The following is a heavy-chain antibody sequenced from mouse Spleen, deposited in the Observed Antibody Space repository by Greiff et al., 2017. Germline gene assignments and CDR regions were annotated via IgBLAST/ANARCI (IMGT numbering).Heavy chain of an antibody. CDR2: IYPGDGDT. Sequence: QVQLQQSGPELVKPGASVKISCKASGYAFSSSWMNWVKQRPGKGLEWIGRIYPGDGDTNYNGKFKGKATLTADKSSSTAYMQLSSLTSEDSAVYFCARSGSFYYDGRGYFDVWGAGTTVTVSS. J-gene: IGHJ1*01. V-gene: IGHV1-82*01. D-gene: IGHD1-1*01. CDR1: GYAFSSSW. CDR3: ARSGSFYYDGRGYFDV.